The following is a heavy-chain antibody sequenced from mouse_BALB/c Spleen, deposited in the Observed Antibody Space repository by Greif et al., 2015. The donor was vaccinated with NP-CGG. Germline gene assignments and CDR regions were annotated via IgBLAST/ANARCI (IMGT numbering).Heavy chain of an antibody. D-gene: IGHD2-14*01. J-gene: IGHJ2*01. V-gene: IGHV1-80*01. CDR2: IYPGDGDT. Sequence: QVQLQQPGAELVRPGSSVKISCKASGYAFSSYWMNWVKQRPGQGLEWIGQIYPGDGDTNYNGKFKGKATLTADKSSSTAYMQLSSLTSEDSAVYFCARRGVRQGNFDYWGQGTTLTVSS. CDR3: ARRGVRQGNFDY. CDR1: GYAFSSYW.